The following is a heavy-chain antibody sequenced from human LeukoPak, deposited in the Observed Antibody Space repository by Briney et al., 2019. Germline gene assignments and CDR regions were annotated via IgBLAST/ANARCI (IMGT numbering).Heavy chain of an antibody. J-gene: IGHJ4*02. CDR3: VREPDITLPRGVSLKFDS. Sequence: GGSLRLSCAASGFTFSTYWMHWVRQAPGKGLVWVSRINSDGSSTNYADSVKGRFTISRDNAKNSLYLQMNSLRAEDTAVYYCVREPDITLPRGVSLKFDSWGQGTLVTVSS. D-gene: IGHD3-10*01. CDR2: INSDGSST. CDR1: GFTFSTYW. V-gene: IGHV3-74*01.